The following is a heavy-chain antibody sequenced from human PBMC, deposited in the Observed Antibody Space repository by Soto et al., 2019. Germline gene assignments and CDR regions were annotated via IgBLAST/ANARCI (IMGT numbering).Heavy chain of an antibody. CDR1: GYTYTSYD. CDR3: ARGREYYYDSSGYYPNWFDP. V-gene: IGHV1-8*01. J-gene: IGHJ5*02. Sequence: ASVTVSCKASGYTYTSYDINWVRQATGQGLEWMGWMNPNSGNTGYAQKFQGRVTMTRNTSISTAYMELSSLRSEDAAVYYCARGREYYYDSSGYYPNWFDPWGQGTLVTVSS. D-gene: IGHD3-22*01. CDR2: MNPNSGNT.